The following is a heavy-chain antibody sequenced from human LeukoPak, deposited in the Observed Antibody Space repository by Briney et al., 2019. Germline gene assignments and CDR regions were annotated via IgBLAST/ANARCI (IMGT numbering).Heavy chain of an antibody. D-gene: IGHD3-3*01. V-gene: IGHV1-18*01. CDR2: ISAYNGNT. CDR3: ARDRSYDFWSGTTFP. J-gene: IGHJ5*02. Sequence: ASVKVSCKASGYTFTSYGISWVRQAPGQGLEWVGWISAYNGNTNYAQKLQGRVTMTTDTSTSTAYMELRSLRSDDTAVYYCARDRSYDFWSGTTFPWGQGTLVTVSS. CDR1: GYTFTSYG.